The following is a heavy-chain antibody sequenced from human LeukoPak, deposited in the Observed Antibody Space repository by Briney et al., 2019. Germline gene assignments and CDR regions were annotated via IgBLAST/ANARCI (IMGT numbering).Heavy chain of an antibody. CDR1: GGSSSSSSYY. V-gene: IGHV4-39*01. D-gene: IGHD3-3*01. J-gene: IGHJ5*02. Sequence: SETLSLTCTVSGGSSSSSSYYWGWIRQPPWKGLEWIGSIYYSGSTHYNPSLKSRVTISVDTSKNQFSLKLSSVTAADTAVYYCARTTYYDFWSGEKNWFDPWGQGTPVTVSS. CDR3: ARTTYYDFWSGEKNWFDP. CDR2: IYYSGST.